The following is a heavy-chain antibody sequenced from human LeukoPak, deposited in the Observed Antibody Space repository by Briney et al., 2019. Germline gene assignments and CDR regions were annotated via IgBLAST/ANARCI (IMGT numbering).Heavy chain of an antibody. CDR2: IYHSGST. Sequence: SETLSLTCAVSGYSISSGYYWGWIRQPPGKGLEWIGSIYHSGSTYYNPSLKRRVTISVVTSKNQFSLKLSSVTAADTAVYYWAKKSLVGGFMIDSWGQGPLVTVSS. V-gene: IGHV4-38-2*01. J-gene: IGHJ4*02. D-gene: IGHD3-16*01. CDR1: GYSISSGYY. CDR3: AKKSLVGGFMIDS.